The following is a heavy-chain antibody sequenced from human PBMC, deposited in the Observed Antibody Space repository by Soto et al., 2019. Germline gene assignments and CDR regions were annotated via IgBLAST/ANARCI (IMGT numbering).Heavy chain of an antibody. J-gene: IGHJ5*01. CDR3: AKDAVARNGVWDWFDS. V-gene: IGHV3-23*01. Sequence: EVQLLESGGGLVQPGGSLRLSCAASGFTFSNYAMRWVRQAPGKGLEWVSSIDGSGAGTYYADSVKGRFTVSRDDSKGTVYLVLSSQTVGETAIDYCAKDAVARNGVWDWFDSWGQGTLVTVAS. D-gene: IGHD6-19*01. CDR2: IDGSGAGT. CDR1: GFTFSNYA.